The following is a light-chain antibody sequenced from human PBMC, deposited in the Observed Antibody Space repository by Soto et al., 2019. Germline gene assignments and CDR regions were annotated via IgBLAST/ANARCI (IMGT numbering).Light chain of an antibody. CDR2: DAS. J-gene: IGKJ4*01. Sequence: EIMLTQSPGTLSLSPGERATLSCRASQSVYSSYLAWYQQRPGQAPRLLFYDASIRATGIPDRFSGSGSGTDFTLTIGRLEPEDFAVYYCQQYASSPLTFGGGTKVDIK. CDR3: QQYASSPLT. V-gene: IGKV3-20*01. CDR1: QSVYSSY.